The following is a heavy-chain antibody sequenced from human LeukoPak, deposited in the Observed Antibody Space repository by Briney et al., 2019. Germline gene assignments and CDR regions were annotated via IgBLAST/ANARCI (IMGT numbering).Heavy chain of an antibody. CDR1: GYTFTSYY. CDR2: INPSGGST. J-gene: IGHJ4*02. Sequence: GASVKVSCKASGYTFTSYYMHWVRQAPGQGLEWMGIINPSGGSTSYAQKFQGGVTMTRDMSTNTVYMELSSLRSEDTAVYYCARTSHEMATIHQVQEFDYWGQGTRVTVSS. V-gene: IGHV1-46*01. CDR3: ARTSHEMATIHQVQEFDY. D-gene: IGHD5-24*01.